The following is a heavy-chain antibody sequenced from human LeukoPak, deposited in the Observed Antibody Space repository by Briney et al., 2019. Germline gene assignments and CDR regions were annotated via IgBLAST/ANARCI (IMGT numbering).Heavy chain of an antibody. J-gene: IGHJ4*02. CDR3: ARGPGGSGFDY. Sequence: EWIGEINHSGSTNYNPSLKSRVTISVDTSNNQFSLKLSSVTAADTAVYYCARGPGGSGFDYWGQGTLVTVSS. CDR2: INHSGST. V-gene: IGHV4-34*01. D-gene: IGHD3-10*01.